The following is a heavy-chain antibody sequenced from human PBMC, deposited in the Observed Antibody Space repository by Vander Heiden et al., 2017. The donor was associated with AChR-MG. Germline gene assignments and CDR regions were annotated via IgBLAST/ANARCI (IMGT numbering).Heavy chain of an antibody. V-gene: IGHV3-23*01. CDR2: ISGSGGST. J-gene: IGHJ5*02. Sequence: EVQLLESGGGLVQPGGSLRLSCAAPGFTFSSYAMSWVRQAPGKGLEWVSAISGSGGSTYYADSVKGRFTISRDNSKNTLYLQMNSLRAEDTAVYYCAKGYSSGWYGFWFDPWGQGTLVTVSS. CDR3: AKGYSSGWYGFWFDP. D-gene: IGHD6-19*01. CDR1: GFTFSSYA.